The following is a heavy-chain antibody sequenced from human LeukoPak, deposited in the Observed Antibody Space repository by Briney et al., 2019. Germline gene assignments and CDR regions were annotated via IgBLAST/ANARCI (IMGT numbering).Heavy chain of an antibody. CDR1: GGSISSSNC. D-gene: IGHD2-15*01. CDR2: IYHSGSI. V-gene: IGHV4-4*02. J-gene: IGHJ3*02. Sequence: SGTLSLTCAVSGGSISSSNCWSWVRQPPGKGLEWIGEIYHSGSINYNPSLKSRVTISVDKSKNQFFLNLSSVTAADTAMYYCASSGHTPPGAFDIWGQGTMVTVSS. CDR3: ASSGHTPPGAFDI.